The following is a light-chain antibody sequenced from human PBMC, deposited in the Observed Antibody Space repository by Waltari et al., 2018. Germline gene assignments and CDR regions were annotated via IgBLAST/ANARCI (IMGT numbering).Light chain of an antibody. CDR1: SGSIASNY. J-gene: IGLJ2*01. Sequence: NFMLTQPHSVSESPGKTVTISCTGSSGSIASNYVQWYQQRPGSAPTTVIYEDNQRPSGVPDRFSGSIDSSSNSASLTISGLKTEDEADYYCQSYDSSNHDVVLGGGTKLTVL. V-gene: IGLV6-57*02. CDR3: QSYDSSNHDVV. CDR2: EDN.